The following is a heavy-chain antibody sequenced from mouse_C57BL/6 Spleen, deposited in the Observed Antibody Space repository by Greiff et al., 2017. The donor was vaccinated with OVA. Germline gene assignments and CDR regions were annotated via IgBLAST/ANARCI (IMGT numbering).Heavy chain of an antibody. Sequence: VQLQQSGTELVKPGASVKLSCKASGYTFTSYWMHWVKQRPGQGLEWIGNINPSNGGTNYNEKFKSKATLTVDKSSSTAYMQLSSLTSEDSAVYYCARLEYSNYVGAWFAYWGQGTLVTVSA. CDR1: GYTFTSYW. D-gene: IGHD2-5*01. CDR2: INPSNGGT. J-gene: IGHJ3*01. V-gene: IGHV1-53*01. CDR3: ARLEYSNYVGAWFAY.